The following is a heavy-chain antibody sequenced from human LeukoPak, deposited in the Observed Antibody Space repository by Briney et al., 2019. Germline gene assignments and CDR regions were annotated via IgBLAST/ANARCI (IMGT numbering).Heavy chain of an antibody. J-gene: IGHJ6*03. V-gene: IGHV4-59*08. CDR2: IYYSGST. D-gene: IGHD3-10*01. CDR3: ARHSSGSRYYYMDV. Sequence: PSETLSLTCTVSGGSISSYYWSWIRQPPGKGLEWIGYIYYSGSTNYNPSLKSRVTISVDTSKNQFSLKLSSVTAADTAVYYCARHSSGSRYYYMDVWGKGTTVTVSS. CDR1: GGSISSYY.